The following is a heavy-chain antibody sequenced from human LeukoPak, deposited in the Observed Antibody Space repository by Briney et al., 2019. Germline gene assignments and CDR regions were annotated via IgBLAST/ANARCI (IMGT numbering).Heavy chain of an antibody. D-gene: IGHD3-10*01. J-gene: IGHJ4*02. V-gene: IGHV3-66*01. Sequence: PSETLSLTCTVSGGSISSGGYYWSWVRQAPGKGLEWVSVIYSGGSTYYADSVKGRFTISRDNSKNTLYLQMNSLRAEDTAVYYCARAGAYGSWGQGTLVTVSS. CDR1: GGSISSGGYY. CDR2: IYSGGST. CDR3: ARAGAYGS.